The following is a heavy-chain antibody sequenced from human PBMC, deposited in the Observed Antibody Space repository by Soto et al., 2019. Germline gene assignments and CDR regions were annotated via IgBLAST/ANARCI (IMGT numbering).Heavy chain of an antibody. D-gene: IGHD2-15*01. Sequence: QVQLVQSGAEVKKPGSSVKVSCKASGGAFSDYAFSWVRQAPGQGLEWLGGIMPIFRAPDYAKKFQGRVTITAEELTRTAYMEMNSLRSEDTAVYYCASWLKGPDIGNYYYGMDVWGQGTTVTVS. V-gene: IGHV1-69*12. J-gene: IGHJ6*02. CDR1: GGAFSDYA. CDR2: IMPIFRAP. CDR3: ASWLKGPDIGNYYYGMDV.